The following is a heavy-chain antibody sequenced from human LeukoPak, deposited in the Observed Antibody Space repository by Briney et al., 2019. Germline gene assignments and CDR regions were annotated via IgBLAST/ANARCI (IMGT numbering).Heavy chain of an antibody. V-gene: IGHV3-21*01. CDR1: GFTFSTYN. D-gene: IGHD6-13*01. CDR2: ITSSSSYI. J-gene: IGHJ5*01. CDR3: AREPTYTSSWYSTCDS. Sequence: GGSLRLSCPASGFTFSTYNMNWVRQAPGKGLEWVSSITSSSSYIYYADSVKGRFTISRDNAKNSLYLQMNSLRADDTAVYYCAREPTYTSSWYSTCDSWGQGTLVTVSS.